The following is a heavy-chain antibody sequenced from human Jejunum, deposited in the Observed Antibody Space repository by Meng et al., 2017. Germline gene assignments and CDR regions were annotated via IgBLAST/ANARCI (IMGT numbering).Heavy chain of an antibody. D-gene: IGHD6-19*01. CDR2: IDSGGAGT. CDR3: ARPLITVARTRWFDP. Sequence: GESLKISCAASGFTFKSYAMSWFRQAPGRGLEWLSAIDSGGAGTHYADSVKGRFSTSRDDSKNTLYLQMSSLRAEDTAVYYCARPLITVARTRWFDPWGQGTLVTVTS. J-gene: IGHJ5*02. V-gene: IGHV3-23*01. CDR1: GFTFKSYA.